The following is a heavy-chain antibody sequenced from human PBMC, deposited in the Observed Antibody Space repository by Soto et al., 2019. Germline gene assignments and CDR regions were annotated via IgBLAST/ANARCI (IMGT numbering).Heavy chain of an antibody. V-gene: IGHV3-9*01. CDR1: GFSFDDYA. J-gene: IGHJ6*01. CDR2: ISWNSGTI. D-gene: IGHD2-2*01. Sequence: EVQVVESGGGLVQPGRSLRLSCAASGFSFDDYAMHWVRQAPGKGLEWVSGISWNSGTIGYADSVKGRFTISRDNAKNSLYLPMNSLRAEYTALYYCAKSTRCTSNGMGVWGQGTTVTVSS. CDR3: AKSTRCTSNGMGV.